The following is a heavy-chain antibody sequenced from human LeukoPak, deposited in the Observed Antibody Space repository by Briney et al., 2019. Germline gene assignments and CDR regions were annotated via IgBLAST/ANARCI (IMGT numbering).Heavy chain of an antibody. D-gene: IGHD6-13*01. CDR2: INWNGVST. CDR1: GFTFDDYG. V-gene: IGHV3-20*04. CDR3: ARPGAGKLDFEY. J-gene: IGHJ4*02. Sequence: PGGSLRLSCAASGFTFDDYGMSWVRQAPGKGLEWVSGINWNGVSTGYADSVKGRFTISRDNAKNSLYLQMNSLRAEDTALYYCARPGAGKLDFEYWGQGTLVTVSS.